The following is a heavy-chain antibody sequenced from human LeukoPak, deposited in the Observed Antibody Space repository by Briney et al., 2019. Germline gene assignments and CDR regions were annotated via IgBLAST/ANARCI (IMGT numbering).Heavy chain of an antibody. CDR3: AREDAHDAFDV. CDR1: TDSFSNGNYV. V-gene: IGHV4-61*02. CDR2: IYISGST. J-gene: IGHJ3*01. Sequence: SETLSLTCIVSTDSFSNGNYVWDWLRQPAGKGLEWIARIYISGSTHNKLSRKTRVTMVVDTSKKQFSLKRSSVTAADTAVYYCAREDAHDAFDVWGQGALVTVSS.